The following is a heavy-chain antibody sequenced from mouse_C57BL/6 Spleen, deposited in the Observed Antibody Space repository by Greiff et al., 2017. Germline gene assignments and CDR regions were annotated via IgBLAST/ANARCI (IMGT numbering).Heavy chain of an antibody. Sequence: QVQLKESGAELARPGASVKMSCKASGYTFTSYTMHWVKQRPGQGLEWIGYINPSSGYTKYNQKFKDKATLTADKSSSTAYMQLSSLTSEDSAVYYCAREQDGYDVAAYWGQGTLVTVSA. CDR1: GYTFTSYT. V-gene: IGHV1-4*01. D-gene: IGHD2-2*01. J-gene: IGHJ3*01. CDR2: INPSSGYT. CDR3: AREQDGYDVAAY.